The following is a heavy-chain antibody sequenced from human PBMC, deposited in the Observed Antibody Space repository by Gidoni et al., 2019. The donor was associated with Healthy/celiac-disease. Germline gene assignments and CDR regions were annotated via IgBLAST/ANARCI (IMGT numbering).Heavy chain of an antibody. CDR2: ISWNSGSI. CDR3: AKDRAEGSSGYYYFDY. Sequence: EVQLVESGGGLVQPGRSLRLSCAASGFTFADSAMHWVRQAPGKGLEWVSGISWNSGSIGYADSVKGRFTISRDNAKNSLYLQMNSLRAEDTALYYCAKDRAEGSSGYYYFDYWGQGTLVTVSS. D-gene: IGHD3-22*01. J-gene: IGHJ4*02. CDR1: GFTFADSA. V-gene: IGHV3-9*01.